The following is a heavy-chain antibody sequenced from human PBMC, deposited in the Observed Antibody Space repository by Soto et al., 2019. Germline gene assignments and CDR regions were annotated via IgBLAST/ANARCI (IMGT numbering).Heavy chain of an antibody. J-gene: IGHJ5*02. V-gene: IGHV2-5*02. CDR2: IYWDDDK. CDR1: GFSLSTSGVG. CDR3: AHSGVTYSSSSGGDYYNWFDP. Sequence: QITLKESGPTLVKPTQTLTLTCTFSGFSLSTSGVGVGWIRQPPGKALEWLALIYWDDDKRYSPSLKSRLTITKDTSKNQVVLTMTNMDPVDTATYYCAHSGVTYSSSSGGDYYNWFDPWGQGTLVTVSS. D-gene: IGHD6-6*01.